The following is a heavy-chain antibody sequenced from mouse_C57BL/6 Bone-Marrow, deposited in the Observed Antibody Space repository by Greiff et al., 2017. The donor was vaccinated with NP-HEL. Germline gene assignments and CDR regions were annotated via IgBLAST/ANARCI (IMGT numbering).Heavy chain of an antibody. CDR2: ISSGGSYT. V-gene: IGHV5-6*02. CDR3: ARGDYYGSGGFAY. CDR1: GFTFSSYG. J-gene: IGHJ3*01. Sequence: EVMLVESGGDLVKPGGSLKLSCAASGFTFSSYGMSWVRQTPDKRLEWVATISSGGSYTYYPDSVKGRFTISRDNAKNTLYLQMSSLKSEDTAMYYCARGDYYGSGGFAYWGQGTLVTVSA. D-gene: IGHD1-1*01.